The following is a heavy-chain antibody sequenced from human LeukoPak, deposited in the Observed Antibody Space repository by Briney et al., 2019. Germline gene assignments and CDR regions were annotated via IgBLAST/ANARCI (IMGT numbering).Heavy chain of an antibody. D-gene: IGHD3-3*01. CDR3: TTERNYDFWSGTDMDV. CDR1: GFTFSGSA. V-gene: IGHV3-73*01. Sequence: GGSLRLSCAASGFTFSGSAMHWVRQASGKGLEWVGRIRSKANSYATAYAASVKGRFTISRDDSKNTAYLQMNSLKTEDTAVYYCTTERNYDFWSGTDMDVWGKGTTVTVSS. J-gene: IGHJ6*03. CDR2: IRSKANSYAT.